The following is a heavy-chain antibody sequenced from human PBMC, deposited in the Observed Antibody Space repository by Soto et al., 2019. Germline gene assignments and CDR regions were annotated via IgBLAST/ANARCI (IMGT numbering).Heavy chain of an antibody. CDR2: IYYSVSP. D-gene: IGHD6-13*01. Sequence: SETLSLTCTVSGGSISSHYWSWIRQPPGKGLEWIGYIYYSVSPNYNPSLKSRVTISIDTSKNQFSLKLTSVTAADTAVYYCARHEGSSWSNFDYWGQGTLVTVSS. J-gene: IGHJ4*02. V-gene: IGHV4-59*08. CDR1: GGSISSHY. CDR3: ARHEGSSWSNFDY.